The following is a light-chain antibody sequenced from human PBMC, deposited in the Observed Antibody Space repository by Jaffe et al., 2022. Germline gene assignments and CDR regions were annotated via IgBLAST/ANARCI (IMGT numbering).Light chain of an antibody. Sequence: QAALTQPASVSGSPGQSIIISCTGSSNDVGGYNYVAWYQQHPGKSPKLIIYDVTNRPSGVSRRFSGSKSGNTASLTISGLRAEDEADYYCISFTSTETWLFGGGTKVTVL. CDR3: ISFTSTETWL. CDR2: DVT. V-gene: IGLV2-14*03. CDR1: SNDVGGYNY. J-gene: IGLJ3*02.